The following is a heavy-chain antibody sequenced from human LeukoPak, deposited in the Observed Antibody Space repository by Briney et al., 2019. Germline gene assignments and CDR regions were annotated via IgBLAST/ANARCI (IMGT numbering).Heavy chain of an antibody. CDR3: AREGSSWAEYYFDY. CDR1: GFTFTTYA. CDR2: ITGSGGST. J-gene: IGHJ4*02. Sequence: PGGSLRLSCAASGFTFTTYALTWVRQAPGKGLEWVSAITGSGGSTYYADSVKGRFTVSRDNSKNTLFLQINSLRGEDTALYYCAREGSSWAEYYFDYWGQGTLVTVSS. V-gene: IGHV3-23*01. D-gene: IGHD6-13*01.